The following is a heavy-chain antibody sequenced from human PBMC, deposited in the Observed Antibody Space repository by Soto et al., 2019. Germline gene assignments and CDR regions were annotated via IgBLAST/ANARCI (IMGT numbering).Heavy chain of an antibody. Sequence: QVQLQESGPGLVKPSQTLSLTCTVSGGSISSGGYYWSWIRQHPGKGLERIGYIYYSGSTYYNPSLKSRVTISVGTSKKQFSLNLSSVTAADTAVYYCARGGSSSPYFDDWGQGTLVTVSS. CDR3: ARGGSSSPYFDD. V-gene: IGHV4-31*03. CDR1: GGSISSGGYY. CDR2: IYYSGST. D-gene: IGHD6-13*01. J-gene: IGHJ4*02.